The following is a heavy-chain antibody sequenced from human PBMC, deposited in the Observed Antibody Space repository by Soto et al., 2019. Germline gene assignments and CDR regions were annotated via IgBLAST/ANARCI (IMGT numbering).Heavy chain of an antibody. CDR2: IYYSGST. CDR3: ARVTVEMATFDY. Sequence: SETLSLTCTVSGGSISSGGYYWSWIRQHPGKGLEWIGYIYYSGSTYYNPSLRIRVTISVDTSKNQFSLKLSSVTAADTAVYYCARVTVEMATFDYWGQGTLVPVSS. CDR1: GGSISSGGYY. J-gene: IGHJ4*02. D-gene: IGHD4-4*01. V-gene: IGHV4-31*03.